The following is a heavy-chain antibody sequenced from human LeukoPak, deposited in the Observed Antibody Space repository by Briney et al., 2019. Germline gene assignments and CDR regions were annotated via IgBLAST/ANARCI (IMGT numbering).Heavy chain of an antibody. CDR3: ARVRVRYGDHELVAFDI. V-gene: IGHV1-2*02. CDR1: GYTFTGYY. D-gene: IGHD4-17*01. CDR2: INPNSGGT. Sequence: GASVKVSCKASGYTFTGYYMHWVRQAPGQGLEWMGWINPNSGGTNYAQKFQGRVTMTRDTSISTAYMELSRLRSDDTAVYYCARVRVRYGDHELVAFDIWGQGTMVTVSS. J-gene: IGHJ3*02.